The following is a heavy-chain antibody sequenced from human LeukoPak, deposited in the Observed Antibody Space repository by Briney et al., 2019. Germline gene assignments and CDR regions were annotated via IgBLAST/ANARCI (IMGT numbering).Heavy chain of an antibody. D-gene: IGHD4-17*01. J-gene: IGHJ6*02. CDR2: MNPNSGNT. CDR3: ARELAERVTINYYYYGMDV. V-gene: IGHV1-8*01. CDR1: GYTFTSYD. Sequence: ASVKVSCKASGYTFTSYDINWVRQATGQGLEWMGWMNPNSGNTGYAQKFQGRVTMTRNTSISTAYMELSSLRSEDTAVYYCARELAERVTINYYYYGMDVWGQGTTVTVSS.